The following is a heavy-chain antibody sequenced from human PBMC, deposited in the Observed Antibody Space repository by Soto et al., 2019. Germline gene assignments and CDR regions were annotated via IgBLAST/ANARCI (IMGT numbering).Heavy chain of an antibody. V-gene: IGHV3-30-3*01. Sequence: QVQLVESGGGVVQPGRSLRLSCAASGFTFSSYAMHWVRQAPGKGLEWVAVISYDGSNKYYADSVKGRFTISRDNSKNTLYLQMNSLRAEDTAVYYTTNTDHYYGMDVWGQGTTVTVSS. CDR3: TNTDHYYGMDV. CDR2: ISYDGSNK. J-gene: IGHJ6*02. D-gene: IGHD2-8*01. CDR1: GFTFSSYA.